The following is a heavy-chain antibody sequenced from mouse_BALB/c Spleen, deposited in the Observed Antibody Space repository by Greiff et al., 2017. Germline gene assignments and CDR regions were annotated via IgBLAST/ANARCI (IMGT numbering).Heavy chain of an antibody. CDR1: GFTFTDYY. J-gene: IGHJ4*01. CDR3: ARESLGRNAMDY. D-gene: IGHD4-1*01. Sequence: EVQRVESGGGLVQPGGSLRLSCATSGFTFTDYYMSWVRQPPGKALEWLGFIRNKANGYTTEYSASVKGRFTISRDNSQSILYLQMNTLRAEDSATYYCARESLGRNAMDYWGQGTSVTVSS. CDR2: IRNKANGYTT. V-gene: IGHV7-3*02.